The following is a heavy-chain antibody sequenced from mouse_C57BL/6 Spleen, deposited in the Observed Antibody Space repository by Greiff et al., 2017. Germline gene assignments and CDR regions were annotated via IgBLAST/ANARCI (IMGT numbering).Heavy chain of an antibody. V-gene: IGHV1-53*01. D-gene: IGHD1-1*01. Sequence: VQLQQPGTELVKPGASVKLSCKASGYTFTSYWMHWVKQRPGQGLEWIGNINPSNGGTNYNEKFKSKATLTVDKSSSTAYMQLISLTSEDSAVYECARDSIYYYGSSSLDYWGQGTTRTVSS. CDR2: INPSNGGT. CDR3: ARDSIYYYGSSSLDY. CDR1: GYTFTSYW. J-gene: IGHJ2*01.